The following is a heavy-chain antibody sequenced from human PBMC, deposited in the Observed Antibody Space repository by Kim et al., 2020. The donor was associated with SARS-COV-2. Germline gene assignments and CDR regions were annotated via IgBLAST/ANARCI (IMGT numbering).Heavy chain of an antibody. CDR2: T. V-gene: IGHV3-15*06. D-gene: IGHD3-10*01. Sequence: TNYAAPVKGRFTISSDDSKNTLYLQMTSLKTEDTAVYYCTTPYYGSGFDPWGQGTLVTVSS. J-gene: IGHJ5*02. CDR3: TTPYYGSGFDP.